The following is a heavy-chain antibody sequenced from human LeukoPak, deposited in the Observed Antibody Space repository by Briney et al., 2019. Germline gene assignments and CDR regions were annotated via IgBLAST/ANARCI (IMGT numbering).Heavy chain of an antibody. V-gene: IGHV1-2*02. CDR1: GYTFTGYY. J-gene: IGHJ4*02. D-gene: IGHD3-10*01. CDR3: ARDLYYYGSGSYFWDY. CDR2: INPNSDGT. Sequence: ASVKVSCKASGYTFTGYYMHWVRQAPGQGLEWMGWINPNSDGTNYAQKFQGRVTMTRDTSISTAYMELSRLRSDDTAVYYCARDLYYYGSGSYFWDYWGQGTLVTVSS.